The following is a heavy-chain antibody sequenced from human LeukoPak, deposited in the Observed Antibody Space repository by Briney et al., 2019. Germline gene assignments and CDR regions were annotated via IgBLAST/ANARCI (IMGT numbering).Heavy chain of an antibody. J-gene: IGHJ4*02. Sequence: GGSLRLSCAVSGFTFGDHCMSWVRQAPGKGLEWVSRTRNKINGYTTEYAASVKGRFTISTDASKNSLYLQMNSLKTEDTAVYYCVRSGFCTTGTCYSDYFDQWGRGTLVTVSA. CDR2: TRNKINGYTT. D-gene: IGHD2-21*02. CDR1: GFTFGDHC. CDR3: VRSGFCTTGTCYSDYFDQ. V-gene: IGHV3-72*01.